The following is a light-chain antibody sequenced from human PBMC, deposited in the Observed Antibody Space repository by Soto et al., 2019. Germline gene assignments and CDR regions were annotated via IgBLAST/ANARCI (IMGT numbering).Light chain of an antibody. Sequence: VLTQSPATLSLSPGERATLSCRASQSIHTSLAWYPQKPGQPPRLVVYDSTLRANGVPDRFGGSRSGTEFTLTINSLEPEDFAVYYCQQRNVWPPITFGQGTRLE. CDR3: QQRNVWPPIT. V-gene: IGKV3-11*01. J-gene: IGKJ5*01. CDR2: DST. CDR1: QSIHTS.